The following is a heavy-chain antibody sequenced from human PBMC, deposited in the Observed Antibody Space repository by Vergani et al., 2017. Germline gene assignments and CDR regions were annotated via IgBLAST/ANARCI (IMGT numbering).Heavy chain of an antibody. CDR3: ASDTPIPTIVGVAPEAFDI. J-gene: IGHJ3*02. CDR1: GFTFSTYS. Sequence: EVQLVESGGGLVKSGGSLRLSCAASGFTFSTYSMNWVRQAPGKGLEWVSSISSSSSYIYYADSVKGRFTISRDNAKNSLYLQMNSLRAEDTAVYYCASDTPIPTIVGVAPEAFDIWGQGTMVTVSS. D-gene: IGHD3-3*01. V-gene: IGHV3-21*01. CDR2: ISSSSSYI.